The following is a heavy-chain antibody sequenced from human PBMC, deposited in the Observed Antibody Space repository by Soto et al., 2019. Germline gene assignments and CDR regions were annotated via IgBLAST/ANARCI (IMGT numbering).Heavy chain of an antibody. D-gene: IGHD6-13*01. V-gene: IGHV4-34*01. Sequence: SETLSLTCAVYGGSFSGYYWSWIRQPPGKGLEWIGEINHSGSTNYNPSLKSRVTISVDTSKNQFSLKLSSVTAADTAVYYCAGGGDGASIAAAGLFDYWGQGTLVTVSS. CDR2: INHSGST. CDR1: GGSFSGYY. J-gene: IGHJ4*02. CDR3: AGGGDGASIAAAGLFDY.